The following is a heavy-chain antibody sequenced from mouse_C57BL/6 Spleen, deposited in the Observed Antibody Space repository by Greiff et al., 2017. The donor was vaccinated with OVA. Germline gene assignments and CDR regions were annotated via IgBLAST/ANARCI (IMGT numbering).Heavy chain of an antibody. Sequence: QVQLQQSGAELVMPGASVKLSCKASGYTFTSYWMHWVKQRPGQGLEWIGEIDPSDSYTNYNQKFKGKSTLTVDKSSSTAYMQLSSLTSEDSAVYYGALYGNYGDYWGQGTTLTVSS. CDR3: ALYGNYGDY. CDR1: GYTFTSYW. V-gene: IGHV1-69*01. J-gene: IGHJ2*01. D-gene: IGHD2-1*01. CDR2: IDPSDSYT.